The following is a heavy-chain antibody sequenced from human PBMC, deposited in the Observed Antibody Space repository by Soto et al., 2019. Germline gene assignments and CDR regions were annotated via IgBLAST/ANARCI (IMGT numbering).Heavy chain of an antibody. V-gene: IGHV3-23*01. Sequence: EVQLLESGGGLVQPGESLRLSCAASGFTLSSSAMSWVRQAPGKGLEWVSTISGSGGTTYYADSVRGRFTISRDTSKSTMYLQMNSLRAEDTAVYYCGKDRARRAQDFWGQGTLVTVSS. CDR3: GKDRARRAQDF. CDR2: ISGSGGTT. CDR1: GFTLSSSA. J-gene: IGHJ4*02.